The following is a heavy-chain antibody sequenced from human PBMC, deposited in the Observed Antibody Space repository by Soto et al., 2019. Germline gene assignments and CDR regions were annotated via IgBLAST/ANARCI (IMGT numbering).Heavy chain of an antibody. CDR2: VIPMSGSS. J-gene: IGHJ6*02. CDR1: GGTFSTYV. Sequence: QVQRVQSGAEVKKPGSSVKVSCKASGGTFSTYVISWVRQAPGQGLEWMGRVIPMSGSSNYAQKFQGRVTITADKDTSIAYMQVRSLRSEDTAVYYCARGRPRSGPPLYYYGLDVWGQGTTVIVSS. V-gene: IGHV1-69*06. D-gene: IGHD1-26*01. CDR3: ARGRPRSGPPLYYYGLDV.